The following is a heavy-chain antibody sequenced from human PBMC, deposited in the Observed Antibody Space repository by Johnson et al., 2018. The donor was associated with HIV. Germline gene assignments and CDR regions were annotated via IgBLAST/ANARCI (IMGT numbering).Heavy chain of an antibody. Sequence: EQLVESGGGLVQPGGSLRLSCEASGFTFSSYAMNWVRQAPGKGLEWVSAISGRGGSTYYADSVKGRFTISRDNAKNTLYLQMNSLRAEDTAVDFCARPFYERSGYYYGAFDIWGQGTMVTVSS. CDR3: ARPFYERSGYYYGAFDI. J-gene: IGHJ3*02. CDR1: GFTFSSYA. D-gene: IGHD3-22*01. CDR2: ISGRGGST. V-gene: IGHV3-23*04.